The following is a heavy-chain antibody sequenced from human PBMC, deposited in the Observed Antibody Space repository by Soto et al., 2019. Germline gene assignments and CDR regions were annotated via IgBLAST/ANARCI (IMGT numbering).Heavy chain of an antibody. CDR3: AKDTVTYYYGSGSYDY. CDR2: ISGSGGST. V-gene: IGHV3-23*01. CDR1: GFTFSSYA. D-gene: IGHD3-10*01. J-gene: IGHJ4*02. Sequence: GGSLRLSCAASGFTFSSYAMSWVRQAPGKGLEWVSAISGSGGSTYYADSVKGRFTISRDNSKNTLYLQMNSLRAEDTAVYYCAKDTVTYYYGSGSYDYWGQGSLVTVSS.